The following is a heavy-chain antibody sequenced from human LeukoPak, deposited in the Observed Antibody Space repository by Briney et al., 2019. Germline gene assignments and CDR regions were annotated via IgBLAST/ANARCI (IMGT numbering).Heavy chain of an antibody. D-gene: IGHD2-2*01. CDR3: ARGFHCSSTSCPPPYYYYYMDV. CDR1: GYTFTGYY. CDR2: INPNSGGT. Sequence: GASVKVSCKASGYTFTGYYMHWVRQAPGQGLEWMGWINPNSGGTNYAQKFQGRVTMTTDTSTSTAYMELRSLRSDDTAVYYCARGFHCSSTSCPPPYYYYYMDVWGKGTTVTVSS. V-gene: IGHV1-2*02. J-gene: IGHJ6*03.